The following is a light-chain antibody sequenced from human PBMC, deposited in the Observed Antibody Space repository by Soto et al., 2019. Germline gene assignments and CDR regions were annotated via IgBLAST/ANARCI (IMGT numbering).Light chain of an antibody. CDR2: AAS. CDR3: HQYCSSGAT. V-gene: IGKV3-20*01. CDR1: QSVSSSY. J-gene: IGKJ3*01. Sequence: EIVLTQSPGTLSLSPGERATLSCRASQSVSSSYLAWYQQKPGQAPRLLIYAASSRATGIPDRFSGSGSGTDFTLSISRLEPEDFAVYYCHQYCSSGATVGPGTKVDI.